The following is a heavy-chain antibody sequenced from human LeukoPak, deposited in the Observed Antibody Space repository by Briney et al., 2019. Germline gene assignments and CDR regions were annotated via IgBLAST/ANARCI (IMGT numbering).Heavy chain of an antibody. D-gene: IGHD5-12*01. CDR3: IRHGDGGYDY. Sequence: SGGSLTLSRAAAGFTFSGATIQWVRQAAGEGREWVGRIRSKANNNATTYSTSVKARFTIPRDDSKNTASLQLNSLKNEDTAVYYCIRHGDGGYDYWGQGTLVTVSS. V-gene: IGHV3-73*01. J-gene: IGHJ4*02. CDR2: IRSKANNNAT. CDR1: GFTFSGAT.